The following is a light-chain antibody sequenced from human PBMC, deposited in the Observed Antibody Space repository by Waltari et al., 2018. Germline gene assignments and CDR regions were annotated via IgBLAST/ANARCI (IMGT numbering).Light chain of an antibody. CDR2: FND. J-gene: IGLJ2*01. CDR1: SSNIGKNT. Sequence: QSVLTQPPSASGTPGQRVTIPCSGSSSNIGKNTVNWYQQLPGTAPKPVLYFNDQRPSGVPDRFSGSKSGTSASLAISGLQSEDEADFHCAVWDDSLNGLIFGGGTKLTVL. CDR3: AVWDDSLNGLI. V-gene: IGLV1-44*01.